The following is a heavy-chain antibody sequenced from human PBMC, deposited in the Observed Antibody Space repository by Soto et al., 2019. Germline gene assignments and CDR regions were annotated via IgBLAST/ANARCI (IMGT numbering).Heavy chain of an antibody. D-gene: IGHD3-3*01. CDR2: IYYRGST. V-gene: IGHV4-39*01. Sequence: SETLSLTCTVSGGSISSSSYYWGWIRQPPGKGLEWIGSIYYRGSTYYNPSLKSRVTISVDTSKNQFSLKLSSVTAADTAVYYCATQGRTVESGAPNWFDPWGQGTLVTVSS. J-gene: IGHJ5*02. CDR3: ATQGRTVESGAPNWFDP. CDR1: GGSISSSSYY.